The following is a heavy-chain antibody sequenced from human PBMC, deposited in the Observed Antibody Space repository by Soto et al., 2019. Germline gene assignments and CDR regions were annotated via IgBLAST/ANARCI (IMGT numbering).Heavy chain of an antibody. D-gene: IGHD2-8*02. J-gene: IGHJ4*02. CDR2: IYYSGTT. CDR1: GYSISSSNW. CDR3: ESDKITGLFDY. Sequence: SETLSLTCAVSGYSISSSNWWGWIRQPPGKGLEWIGYIYYSGTTYYNPSLKSRVTMSVDTSKNQFSLKLTSVTAAETAVYYGESDKITGLFDYWGQGTLVTVSS. V-gene: IGHV4-28*03.